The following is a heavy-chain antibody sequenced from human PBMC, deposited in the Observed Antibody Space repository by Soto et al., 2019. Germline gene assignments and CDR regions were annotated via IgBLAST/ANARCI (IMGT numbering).Heavy chain of an antibody. V-gene: IGHV3-30-3*01. D-gene: IGHD6-6*01. CDR1: GFTFSSYA. CDR2: ISYDGSNK. CDR3: AREDSLGSSSLDY. Sequence: QVQLVESGGGVVQPGRSLRLSCAASGFTFSSYAMHWVRQAPGKGLEWVAVISYDGSNKYYADSVKGRFTISRDNSKNTVYLQMNSLRAEDTAVYYCAREDSLGSSSLDYWGQGTLVTVSS. J-gene: IGHJ4*02.